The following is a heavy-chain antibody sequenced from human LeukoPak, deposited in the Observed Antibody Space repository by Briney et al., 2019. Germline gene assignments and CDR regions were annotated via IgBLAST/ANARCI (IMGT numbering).Heavy chain of an antibody. D-gene: IGHD5-12*01. Sequence: GGSLRLSCAASGFTFSSFAMSWVRQAPGKGLEWVSLISCSGGSTYYADSVKGRFTISRDNSKNTLYLQMDSLRADDTAVFYCAKDMAREGSGYDCDFDYWGQGTLVTVSS. CDR2: ISCSGGST. J-gene: IGHJ4*02. CDR1: GFTFSSFA. CDR3: AKDMAREGSGYDCDFDY. V-gene: IGHV3-23*01.